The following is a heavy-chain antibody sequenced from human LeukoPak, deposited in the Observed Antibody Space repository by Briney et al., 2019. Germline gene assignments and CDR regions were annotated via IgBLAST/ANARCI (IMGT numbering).Heavy chain of an antibody. V-gene: IGHV4-38-2*02. CDR3: ARVSGWYSGYFDY. CDR2: IYHSGST. J-gene: IGHJ4*02. D-gene: IGHD6-19*01. Sequence: SETLSLTCTVSGFSISSGYYWVWIRQSPGKGLEWIGTIYHSGSTYYNPSLKSRVTISVDTSKNQFSLKLTSVTAADTAVYYCARVSGWYSGYFDYWGQGTLVTVSS. CDR1: GFSISSGYY.